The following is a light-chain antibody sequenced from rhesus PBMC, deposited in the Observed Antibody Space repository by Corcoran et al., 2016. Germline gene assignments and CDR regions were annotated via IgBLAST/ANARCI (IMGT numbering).Light chain of an antibody. CDR3: GQGTHWPYS. V-gene: IGKV2-64*01. CDR1: QSLVHSNGTTY. Sequence: DVVMTQSPLSLPITPGQPASISCRSSQSLVHSNGTTYLSWYQQKPGQPQRLLIYKVSNRDSGVPDRFSGRGAGTDVTLKISRVEAEDVGVYYCGQGTHWPYSFGQGTKVEIK. J-gene: IGKJ2*01. CDR2: KVS.